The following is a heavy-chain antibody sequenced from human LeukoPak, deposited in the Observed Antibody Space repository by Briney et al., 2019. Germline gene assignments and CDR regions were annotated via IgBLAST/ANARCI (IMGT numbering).Heavy chain of an antibody. D-gene: IGHD5-12*01. J-gene: IGHJ3*02. CDR1: GGSISSYY. Sequence: SETLSLTCTVSGGSISSYYWSWIRQPAGKGLEWVGRIYNSGSTNYNPSLKSRVTMSVDTSKNQFSLKLSSVTAADTAVYYCARDRSGYDDAFDIWGQGTMVTVSS. CDR3: ARDRSGYDDAFDI. CDR2: IYNSGST. V-gene: IGHV4-4*07.